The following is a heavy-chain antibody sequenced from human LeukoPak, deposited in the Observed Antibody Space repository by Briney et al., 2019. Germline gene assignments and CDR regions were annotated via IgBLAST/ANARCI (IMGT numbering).Heavy chain of an antibody. CDR1: GFTFSSYA. CDR2: ISGSGGST. CDR3: AKSRVTSAYYYYGMDV. V-gene: IGHV3-23*01. D-gene: IGHD4-17*01. Sequence: PGGSLRLSCAASGFTFSSYAMSWVRQAPGKGLEWVSAISGSGGSTYYADSVKGRFTISRDNSKNTLYLQMNSLRAEDTAVYYCAKSRVTSAYYYYGMDVWGQGTTVTVSS. J-gene: IGHJ6*02.